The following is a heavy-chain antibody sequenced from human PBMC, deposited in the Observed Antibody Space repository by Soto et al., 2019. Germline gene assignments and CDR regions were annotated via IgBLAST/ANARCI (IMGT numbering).Heavy chain of an antibody. J-gene: IGHJ4*02. CDR3: ARWTDRRGWHLDY. Sequence: GGSLRLSCAASGFTFSSHQMNWVRQAPGKGLEWVAKIKQDGIVKSYVDSVKGRFTISRDNAKNSLFLQMNSLRGEDTAVYYCARWTDRRGWHLDYWGQGTLVTVSS. CDR1: GFTFSSHQ. V-gene: IGHV3-7*03. D-gene: IGHD6-19*01. CDR2: IKQDGIVK.